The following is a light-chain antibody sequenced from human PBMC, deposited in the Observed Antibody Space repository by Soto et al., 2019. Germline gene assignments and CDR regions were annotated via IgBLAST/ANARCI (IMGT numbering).Light chain of an antibody. CDR3: QQYVSSVT. J-gene: IGKJ1*01. Sequence: EIVLTQSPGSLSLSPGERATLSCRASQSVDSSFFAWYQQKPGQAPRLLIYGASNRATGIPDRFSGSGSGTDFTFTSSRLEPEDVAVYYCQQYVSSVTFGQGTKVEIK. CDR1: QSVDSSF. V-gene: IGKV3-20*01. CDR2: GAS.